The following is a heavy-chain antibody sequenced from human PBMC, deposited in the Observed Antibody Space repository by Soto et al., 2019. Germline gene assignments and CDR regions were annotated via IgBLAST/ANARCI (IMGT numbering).Heavy chain of an antibody. D-gene: IGHD2-2*01. CDR3: ARERRYCSSTSCYGDFDY. V-gene: IGHV1-3*01. CDR2: INAGNGST. J-gene: IGHJ4*02. Sequence: ASVKVSCKASGYTFTSYAMHWVRQAPGQRLEWMGWINAGNGSTKYSQKFQGRVTITRDTSASTAYMELSSLRSEDTAVYYCARERRYCSSTSCYGDFDYWGQGTLVTVSS. CDR1: GYTFTSYA.